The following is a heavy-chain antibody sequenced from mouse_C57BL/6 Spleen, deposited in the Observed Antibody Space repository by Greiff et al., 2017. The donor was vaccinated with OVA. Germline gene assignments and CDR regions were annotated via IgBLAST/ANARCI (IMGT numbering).Heavy chain of an antibody. CDR3: TRDRGPGYFDY. CDR2: ISSGGDYI. V-gene: IGHV5-9-1*02. Sequence: EVQRVESGEGLVKPGGSLKLSCAASGFTFSSYAMSWVRQTPEKRLEWVAYISSGGDYIYYADTVKGRFTISRDNARNTLYLQMSSLKSEDTAMYYCTRDRGPGYFDYWGQGTTLTVSS. CDR1: GFTFSSYA. J-gene: IGHJ2*01.